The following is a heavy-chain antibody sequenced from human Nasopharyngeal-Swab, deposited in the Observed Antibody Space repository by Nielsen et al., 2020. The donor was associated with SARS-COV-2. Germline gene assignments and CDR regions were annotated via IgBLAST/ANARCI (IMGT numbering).Heavy chain of an antibody. V-gene: IGHV4-39*02. CDR2: IYYSGST. CDR1: GGSISSSSYY. CDR3: AREDSLGYCSGGSCYDNWFDP. J-gene: IGHJ5*02. D-gene: IGHD2-15*01. Sequence: SETLSLTCTVSGGSISSSSYYWGWIRQPPGKGLEWIGSIYYSGSTYYNPSLKSRVTISVDTSKNQFSLKLSSVTAADTAVYYCAREDSLGYCSGGSCYDNWFDPWGQGTLVTVSS.